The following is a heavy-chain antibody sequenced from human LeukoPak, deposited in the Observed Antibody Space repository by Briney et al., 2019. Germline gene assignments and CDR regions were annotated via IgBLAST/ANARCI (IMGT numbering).Heavy chain of an antibody. D-gene: IGHD3-10*01. CDR1: GGSFSGYY. J-gene: IGHJ4*02. Sequence: PSETLSLTCAVYGGSFSGYYWSWIRQPPGKGLEWIGEINHSGSTNYNPSLKSRVTISVDTSKNQFSLKLSSVTAADTAVYYCAGARGYYGSGSYYSPLDYWGQGTLVTVSS. CDR2: INHSGST. CDR3: AGARGYYGSGSYYSPLDY. V-gene: IGHV4-34*01.